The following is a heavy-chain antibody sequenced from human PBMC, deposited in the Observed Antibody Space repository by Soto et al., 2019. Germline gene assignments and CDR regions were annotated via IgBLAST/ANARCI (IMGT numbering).Heavy chain of an antibody. CDR1: GYSFTTYD. J-gene: IGHJ4*02. CDR3: ARGEWELTW. V-gene: IGHV1-8*01. D-gene: IGHD1-26*01. Sequence: QVQLVQSGAEVKKPGASVKVSCKASGYSFTTYDINWVRQATGQGLEWMGWMNPNSGNTGYAQKFQGRVTMTRNTSISTAYMELSSLKFEDTAVYFCARGEWELTWWGQGTLVTVSS. CDR2: MNPNSGNT.